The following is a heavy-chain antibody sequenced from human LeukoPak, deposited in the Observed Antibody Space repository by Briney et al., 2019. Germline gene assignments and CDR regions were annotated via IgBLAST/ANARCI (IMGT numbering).Heavy chain of an antibody. V-gene: IGHV4-39*01. J-gene: IGHJ5*02. CDR2: VLYNGTT. Sequence: GLEWIGDVLYNGTTYYNPTLKSRATISVDTSKNQFTLKLTSVTAADSAVYYCARRPRLVASTNWFDPWGQGTQVIVSS. D-gene: IGHD2-8*02. CDR3: ARRPRLVASTNWFDP.